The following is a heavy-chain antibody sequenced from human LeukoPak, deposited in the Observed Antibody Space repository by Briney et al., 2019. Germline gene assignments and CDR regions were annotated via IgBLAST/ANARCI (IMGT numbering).Heavy chain of an antibody. CDR1: GGSISSYY. CDR2: IYYSGST. V-gene: IGHV4-59*08. J-gene: IGHJ3*02. D-gene: IGHD3-10*01. CDR3: ARLDYYGENPGAFDI. Sequence: SETLSLTCTVSGGSISSYYWSWIRQPPGKGLEWIGYIYYSGSTNYNPSLKSRVTISVDTSKNQFSLKLSSVTAADTAVYYCARLDYYGENPGAFDIWGQGTMVTVSS.